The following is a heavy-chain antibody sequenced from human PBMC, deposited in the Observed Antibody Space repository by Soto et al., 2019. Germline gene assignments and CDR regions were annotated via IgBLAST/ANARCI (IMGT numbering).Heavy chain of an antibody. CDR3: ERNRIAEAGTLHDY. D-gene: IGHD6-13*01. V-gene: IGHV3-48*03. Sequence: GGSLRLSCAASGFTFSSYEMNWVRQAPGKGLEWVSYISSSGSTIYYADSVKGRFTISRDNAKNSLYLQMNSLRAEDTAVYYCERNRIAEAGTLHDYWGQGTLVTVSS. CDR2: ISSSGSTI. CDR1: GFTFSSYE. J-gene: IGHJ4*02.